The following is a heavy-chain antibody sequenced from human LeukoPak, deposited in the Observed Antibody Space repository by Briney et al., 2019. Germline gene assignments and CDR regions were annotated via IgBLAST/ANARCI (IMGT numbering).Heavy chain of an antibody. V-gene: IGHV3-20*04. CDR1: GFTFDEHG. CDR3: AKDQYGDYVY. CDR2: INWNGAST. J-gene: IGHJ4*02. Sequence: GGSLRLSCAASGFTFDEHGMSWVRQAPGKGLEWVSGINWNGASTGYADSVKGRFTISRDDSKNTLYLQMNSLRAEDTAVYYCAKDQYGDYVYWGQGTLVTVSS. D-gene: IGHD4-17*01.